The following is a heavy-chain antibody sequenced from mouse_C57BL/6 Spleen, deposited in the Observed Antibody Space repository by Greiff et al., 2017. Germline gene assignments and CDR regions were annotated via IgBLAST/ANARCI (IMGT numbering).Heavy chain of an antibody. CDR1: GYTFTSYW. CDR3: ARKDSRYAMDY. D-gene: IGHD3-3*01. CDR2: IHPNSGST. J-gene: IGHJ4*01. Sequence: VQLQEPGAELVKPGASVKLSCKASGYTFTSYWMHWVKQRPGQGLEWIGMIHPNSGSTNYNEKFKSKATLTVDKSSSTAYMQLSSLTSEDSAVYYCARKDSRYAMDYWGQGTSVTVSS. V-gene: IGHV1-64*01.